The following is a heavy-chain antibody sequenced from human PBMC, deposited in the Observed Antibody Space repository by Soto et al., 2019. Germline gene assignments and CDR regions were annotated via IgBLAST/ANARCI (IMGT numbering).Heavy chain of an antibody. D-gene: IGHD5-12*01. CDR2: IYYSGST. CDR1: GGSISSYY. J-gene: IGHJ3*02. V-gene: IGHV4-59*01. Sequence: QVQLQESGPGLVKPSETLSLTCTVSGGSISSYYWSWIRQPPRKGLEWIGYIYYSGSTNYNPSLKIRVTISVDTSKNQISLKLSSVTAADTAVYYCAWFMGGYDFDAFDIWGQGTMVTVSS. CDR3: AWFMGGYDFDAFDI.